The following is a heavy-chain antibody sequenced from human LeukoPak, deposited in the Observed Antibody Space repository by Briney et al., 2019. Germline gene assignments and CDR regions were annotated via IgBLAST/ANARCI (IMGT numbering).Heavy chain of an antibody. J-gene: IGHJ4*02. D-gene: IGHD2-15*01. V-gene: IGHV3-11*01. Sequence: PGGSLRLSCAASGFTFSDYYMSWIRQAPGKGLEWVSYISSSGSTKYYADSVKGRFTISRDNAKNSLYLQMNSLRAEDTAVYYCARLIISGGSCFGFDYWGQGTLVTVSS. CDR3: ARLIISGGSCFGFDY. CDR2: ISSSGSTK. CDR1: GFTFSDYY.